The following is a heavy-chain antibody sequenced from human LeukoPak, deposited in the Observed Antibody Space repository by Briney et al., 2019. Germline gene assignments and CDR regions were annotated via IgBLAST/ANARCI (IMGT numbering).Heavy chain of an antibody. V-gene: IGHV3-7*01. D-gene: IGHD2-2*01. J-gene: IGHJ4*02. CDR1: GFSFTTYW. CDR3: ARSPTSWYFDY. CDR2: IKQDGTEK. Sequence: GGSLRLSCAASGFSFTTYWMSWVRQAPGKGLEWVANIKQDGTEKYYVDSVKGRFTISRENAENSLYLQMNSLRPEDTSVYYCARSPTSWYFDYWGQGTLVTVSS.